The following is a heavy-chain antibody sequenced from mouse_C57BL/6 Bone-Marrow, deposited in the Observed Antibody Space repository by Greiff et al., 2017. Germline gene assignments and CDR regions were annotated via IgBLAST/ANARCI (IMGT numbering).Heavy chain of an antibody. CDR2: IDPSDSYT. D-gene: IGHD2-4*01. V-gene: IGHV1-69*01. CDR3: ARDYDYDGGDYFDY. Sequence: QVQLQQPGAELVMPGASVKLSCKASGYTFTSYWMHWVKQRPGQGLEWIGEIDPSDSYTNYNQKFKGKSTLTVDKSSSTAYMQLSSLTSEDSAVDYCARDYDYDGGDYFDYWGQGTTLTVSS. J-gene: IGHJ2*01. CDR1: GYTFTSYW.